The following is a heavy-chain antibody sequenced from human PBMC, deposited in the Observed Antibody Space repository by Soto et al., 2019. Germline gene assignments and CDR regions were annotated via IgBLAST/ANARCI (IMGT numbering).Heavy chain of an antibody. D-gene: IGHD3-3*01. CDR1: GFTFDDYA. CDR3: AKGAITIFGVVSEHFDY. V-gene: IGHV3-9*01. J-gene: IGHJ4*02. Sequence: EVQLVESGGGLVQPGRSLRLSCAASGFTFDDYAMHWVRQVPGKGLEWVSGISWNSGRIGYADSVKGRFTISRDNAKNSLYLQMNSLRAEDTALYYCAKGAITIFGVVSEHFDYWGQGTLVTVSS. CDR2: ISWNSGRI.